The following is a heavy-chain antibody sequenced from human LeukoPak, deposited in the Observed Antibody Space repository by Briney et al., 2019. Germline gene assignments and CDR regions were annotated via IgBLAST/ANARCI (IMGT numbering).Heavy chain of an antibody. Sequence: SETLSLTCTVSGGSIRSSNWWGWVRQPPGKGLECIGEIYHLGATNYNPSLKSRVTISVGKSKNQFSLKLNSVTAADTAVYYCARAFLVGYSPEQYFFDYWGLGILVTVSS. CDR2: IYHLGAT. V-gene: IGHV4-4*02. J-gene: IGHJ4*02. D-gene: IGHD2-15*01. CDR3: ARAFLVGYSPEQYFFDY. CDR1: GGSIRSSNW.